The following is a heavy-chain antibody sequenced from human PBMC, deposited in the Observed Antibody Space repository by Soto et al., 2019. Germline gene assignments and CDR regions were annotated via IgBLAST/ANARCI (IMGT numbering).Heavy chain of an antibody. J-gene: IGHJ4*02. CDR2: INHSGST. V-gene: IGHV4-34*01. D-gene: IGHD3-10*01. CDR1: GGSFSGYY. Sequence: XGTLSLPFAVYGGSFSGYYWSWIRQPPGKGLEWIGEINHSGSTNYNPSLKSRVTISVDTSKNQFSLKLSSVTAADTAVYYCARVHLLPRGSGSYIYYLVASPPDDYWGQGTLVTVSS. CDR3: ARVHLLPRGSGSYIYYLVASPPDDY.